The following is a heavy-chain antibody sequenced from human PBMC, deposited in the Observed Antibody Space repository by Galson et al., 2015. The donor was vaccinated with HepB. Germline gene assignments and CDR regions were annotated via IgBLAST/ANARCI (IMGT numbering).Heavy chain of an antibody. CDR3: AKDRGRYCSGGSCYPVYDY. D-gene: IGHD2-15*01. CDR2: ISYDGSNK. CDR1: GFTFSSYG. J-gene: IGHJ4*02. V-gene: IGHV3-30*18. Sequence: SLRLSCAASGFTFSSYGMHWVRQAPGKGLEWVAVISYDGSNKYYADSVKGRFTISRDNSKNTLYLQMNSLRAEDTAVYYCAKDRGRYCSGGSCYPVYDYWGQGTLVTVSS.